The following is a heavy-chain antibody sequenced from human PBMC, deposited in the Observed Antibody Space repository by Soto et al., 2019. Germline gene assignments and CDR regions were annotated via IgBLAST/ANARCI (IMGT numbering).Heavy chain of an antibody. V-gene: IGHV3-66*01. CDR2: IYSGGST. Sequence: SLRLSCAASGFTVSSNYMSWVRQAPGKGLEWVSVIYSGGSTYYADSVKGRFTISRDNSKNTLYLHMNSLRAEDTAVYYCARDPLSIAVDGKSWGQGTLVTVSS. CDR3: ARDPLSIAVDGKS. CDR1: GFTVSSNY. J-gene: IGHJ5*02. D-gene: IGHD6-19*01.